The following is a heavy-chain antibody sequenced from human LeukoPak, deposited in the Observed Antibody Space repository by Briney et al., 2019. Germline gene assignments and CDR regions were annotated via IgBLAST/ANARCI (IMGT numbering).Heavy chain of an antibody. CDR3: ARDRRIDY. CDR2: ISSSDGTI. J-gene: IGHJ4*02. CDR1: GFTVSSNY. Sequence: GGSLRLSCAASGFTVSSNYMSWVRQAPGKGLEWVSYISSSDGTIYYADSVKGGSTNSRDNAKNSLYLQMNSLGDDDTAVYYCARDRRIDYWGQGTLVTVSS. V-gene: IGHV3-11*04.